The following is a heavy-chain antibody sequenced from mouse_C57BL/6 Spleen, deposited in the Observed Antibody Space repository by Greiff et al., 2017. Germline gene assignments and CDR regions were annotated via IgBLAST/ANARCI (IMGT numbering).Heavy chain of an antibody. V-gene: IGHV1-19*01. CDR1: GYTFTDYY. CDR2: INPYNGGT. J-gene: IGHJ2*01. CDR3: ARSPYFDY. Sequence: VQLKESGPVLVKPGASVKMSCKASGYTFTDYYMNWVKQSHGKSLEWIGVINPYNGGTSSNQKFKGKATLTVDKSSSTADMELNSLTSEDSAVYYCARSPYFDYWGQGTTLTVSS.